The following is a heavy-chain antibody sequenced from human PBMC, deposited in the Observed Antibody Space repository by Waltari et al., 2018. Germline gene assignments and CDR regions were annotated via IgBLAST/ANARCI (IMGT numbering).Heavy chain of an antibody. J-gene: IGHJ5*02. CDR1: GFTFSSCG. V-gene: IGHV3-30*02. Sequence: QVQLVESGGGVVQPGGSLRLSCAASGFTFSSCGMPLARQAPGKGLDWVAFIRYERSTKFYADSVKGRFTISRDNSKNTLYLQMNSLRAEDTAVYYCAKDRVVPAAMEAWGQGTLVTVSS. CDR3: AKDRVVPAAMEA. D-gene: IGHD2-2*01. CDR2: IRYERSTK.